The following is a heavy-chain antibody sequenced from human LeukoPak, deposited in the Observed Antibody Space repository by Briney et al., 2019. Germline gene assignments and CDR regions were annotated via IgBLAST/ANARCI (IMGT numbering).Heavy chain of an antibody. CDR2: VSGNGGSS. D-gene: IGHD1-1*01. CDR1: GLTVSSNY. Sequence: GGSLRLSCAASGLTVSSNYMSWVRQAPGKGLEWVSAVSGNGGSSFYADSVKGRFTISRDNSKNTLFLQVDSLRAEDSAIYYCARRKVRGTGDYWGQGTQVTVSS. J-gene: IGHJ4*02. V-gene: IGHV3-23*01. CDR3: ARRKVRGTGDY.